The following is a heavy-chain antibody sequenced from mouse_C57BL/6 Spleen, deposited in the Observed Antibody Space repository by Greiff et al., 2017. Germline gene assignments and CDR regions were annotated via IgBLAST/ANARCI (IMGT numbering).Heavy chain of an antibody. CDR1: GYAFSSYW. CDR2: IYPGDGDT. D-gene: IGHD2-1*01. V-gene: IGHV1-80*01. J-gene: IGHJ1*03. CDR3: ATDGNFWYFDV. Sequence: QVQLQQSGAELVKPGASVKISCTASGYAFSSYWMHWVKQRPGKGLAWIGQIYPGDGDTNYNGKFKGKATLTADKSSSTAYMQLSSLTSEDSAVDFCATDGNFWYFDVWGTGTTVTVSS.